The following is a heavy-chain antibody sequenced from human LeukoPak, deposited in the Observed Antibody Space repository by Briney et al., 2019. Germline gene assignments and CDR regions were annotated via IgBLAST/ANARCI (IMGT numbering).Heavy chain of an antibody. CDR2: IYYSGNT. CDR3: ARIGRARYYGSGSYYNGPVNWFDP. Sequence: PSETLSLTCTVSGVSISSSNSYWGWIRQPPGKGLEWIGSIYYSGNTYYNASLKSQVSISIDTSKNQFSLRLTSVTAADTAVYYCARIGRARYYGSGSYYNGPVNWFDPWGQGTLVTVSS. J-gene: IGHJ5*02. D-gene: IGHD3-10*01. V-gene: IGHV4-39*01. CDR1: GVSISSSNSY.